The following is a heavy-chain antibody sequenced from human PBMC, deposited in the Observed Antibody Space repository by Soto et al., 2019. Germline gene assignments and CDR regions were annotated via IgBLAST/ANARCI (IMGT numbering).Heavy chain of an antibody. CDR2: IRSSSSPI. V-gene: IGHV3-48*02. D-gene: IGHD5-18*01. CDR1: GFTFSNYN. CDR3: ARGGRGFSYGLH. Sequence: EVQLVESGGGLVQPGGSLRLSCAASGFTFSNYNMNWVRQAPGKGLEWVAYIRSSSSPIYYADSVKSRFNISRDNAKDSLYPQTNSLRDEDTAVYYCARGGRGFSYGLHWGQGTQVTVSS. J-gene: IGHJ4*02.